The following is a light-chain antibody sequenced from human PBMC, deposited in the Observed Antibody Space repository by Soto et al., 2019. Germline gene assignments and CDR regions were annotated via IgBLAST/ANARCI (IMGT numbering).Light chain of an antibody. V-gene: IGLV2-14*01. J-gene: IGLJ1*01. Sequence: QSVLTQPASVSGSPGQSIAISCTGTSSDVGGYDYVSWYQQHSDKAPKLMIYEVTKRPSGVSNRFSGSKSGNTASLTISGLQPEDEADYYCSSHTSGNTRGFGSGTKVTVL. CDR3: SSHTSGNTRG. CDR2: EVT. CDR1: SSDVGGYDY.